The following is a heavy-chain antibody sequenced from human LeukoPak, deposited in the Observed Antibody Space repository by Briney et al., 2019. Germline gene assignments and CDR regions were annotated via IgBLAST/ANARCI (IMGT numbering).Heavy chain of an antibody. CDR3: ARSSSTYYLYYFDS. J-gene: IGHJ4*02. D-gene: IGHD2/OR15-2a*01. V-gene: IGHV3-48*04. CDR2: ISSTSSTM. CDR1: GFTFSTYS. Sequence: HPGGSLRLSCAASGFTFSTYSMNWVRQAPGKGLEWISYISSTSSTMYYADSVRGRFTISRDNAKNSLHLQLNSLRAEDTAVYYCARSSSTYYLYYFDSWGQGTLVTVSS.